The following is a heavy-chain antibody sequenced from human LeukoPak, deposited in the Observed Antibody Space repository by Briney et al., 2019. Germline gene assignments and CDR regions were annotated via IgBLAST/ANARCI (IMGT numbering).Heavy chain of an antibody. D-gene: IGHD3-10*01. CDR1: GFTFSNSG. J-gene: IGHJ4*02. CDR2: IRYDGTNA. CDR3: ASPGGSGSYQLDY. V-gene: IGHV3-33*01. Sequence: GGSLRLSCAASGFTFSNSGMHWVRQAPGKGLEWVAVIRYDGTNAYYADSVRGRFTISRDNSNNTLYLQMNSLRAEDTAVYYCASPGGSGSYQLDYWGQGTLVTVSS.